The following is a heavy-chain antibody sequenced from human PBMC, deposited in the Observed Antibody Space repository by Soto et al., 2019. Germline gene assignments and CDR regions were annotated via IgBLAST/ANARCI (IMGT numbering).Heavy chain of an antibody. Sequence: PGGSLRLSCAASGFAFSNYWMHWVRQAPGKGLVWVSHINTDESSANYADSVKGRFTISRDNAKNTLYLQMNSLRAEDTAIYYCARDPTSYYYHDSGYYFDYWGQGILVTVSS. D-gene: IGHD3-22*01. CDR3: ARDPTSYYYHDSGYYFDY. J-gene: IGHJ4*02. V-gene: IGHV3-74*01. CDR1: GFAFSNYW. CDR2: INTDESSA.